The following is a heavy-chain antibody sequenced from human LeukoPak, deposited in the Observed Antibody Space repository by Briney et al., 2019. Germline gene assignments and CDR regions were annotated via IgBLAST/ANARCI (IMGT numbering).Heavy chain of an antibody. CDR3: ARDRPPLLDIVVVPAYNWFDP. CDR1: GFTFSSYW. CDR2: IKQDGSEK. Sequence: GGSLRLSCAASGFTFSSYWMSWVRQAPGKGLEWVANIKQDGSEKYYVDSVKGRFTISRDNAKNSLYLQMNSLRAEDTAVYYCARDRPPLLDIVVVPAYNWFDPWGQGTLVTVSS. D-gene: IGHD2-2*01. J-gene: IGHJ5*02. V-gene: IGHV3-7*01.